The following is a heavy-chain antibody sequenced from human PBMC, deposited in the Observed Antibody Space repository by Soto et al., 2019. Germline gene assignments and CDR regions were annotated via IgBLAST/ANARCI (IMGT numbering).Heavy chain of an antibody. Sequence: QVQLVQSGAEVKKPGASVKVSCKASGYTFVSYGISWVRQAPGQGLEWMGWISAYNGNTNYAQKLQGRVTMTRDTSTSTAYMEPGSMRSEDTAVYYCARTWQLLGAGPHYWGQGTLVTVSS. CDR3: ARTWQLLGAGPHY. CDR1: GYTFVSYG. D-gene: IGHD1-26*01. CDR2: ISAYNGNT. V-gene: IGHV1-18*04. J-gene: IGHJ4*02.